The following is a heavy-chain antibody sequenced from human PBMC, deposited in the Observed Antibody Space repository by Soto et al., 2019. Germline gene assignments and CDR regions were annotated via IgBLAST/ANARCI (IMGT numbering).Heavy chain of an antibody. Sequence: QVQLVQSGAEVKKPGSSVKVSCKASGGTFSSHVFNWVRQAPGQGLEWMGGIMPIIGTANYAQKFQGRVTITAAVSTSTAYMDLSILRSEDTAVYYCARDLEFRDGNISHLDYWGQGTLVTVSS. J-gene: IGHJ4*02. CDR1: GGTFSSHV. CDR2: IMPIIGTA. V-gene: IGHV1-69*01. CDR3: ARDLEFRDGNISHLDY. D-gene: IGHD3-10*01.